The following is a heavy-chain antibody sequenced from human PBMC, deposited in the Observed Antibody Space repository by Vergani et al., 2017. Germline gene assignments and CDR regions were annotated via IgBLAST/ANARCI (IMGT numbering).Heavy chain of an antibody. V-gene: IGHV4-61*02. CDR2: MYTSGHT. CDR1: GASVSRGTYY. D-gene: IGHD3-10*01. Sequence: QVQLQESGPGLLKPSQTLSLTCTVSGASVSRGTYYWTWIRQPAGKKLEWIVRMYTSGHTIYNPSLESRVTISVDKSKNQFSLKLSSVTAADTAVYYCARDRAGMVRGILDYWGQGTLVTVSS. CDR3: ARDRAGMVRGILDY. J-gene: IGHJ4*02.